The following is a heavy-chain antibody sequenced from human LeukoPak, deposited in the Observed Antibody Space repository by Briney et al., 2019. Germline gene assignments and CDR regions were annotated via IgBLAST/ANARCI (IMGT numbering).Heavy chain of an antibody. D-gene: IGHD6-19*01. J-gene: IGHJ1*01. CDR3: ARVGRAVAAPPALQYFQH. CDR2: IIPIFGTA. Sequence: ASVKVSCKASGGTFSSYAISWVRQAPGQGLEWMGGIIPIFGTANYAQKFQGRVTITADESTSTAYMELSSLRSEDTAVYYCARVGRAVAAPPALQYFQHWGQGTLVTVSS. V-gene: IGHV1-69*01. CDR1: GGTFSSYA.